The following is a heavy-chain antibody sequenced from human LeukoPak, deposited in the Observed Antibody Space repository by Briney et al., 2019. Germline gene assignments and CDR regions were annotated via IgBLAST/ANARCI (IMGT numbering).Heavy chain of an antibody. CDR3: ARDPGPYCGGDCYTDAFDI. CDR1: GYTFTRYY. CDR2: INPSGGST. D-gene: IGHD2-21*02. V-gene: IGHV1-46*01. Sequence: ASVKVSCKASGYTFTRYYMYWVRQAPGQGLEWMGIINPSGGSTNYAQKFQGRVTMTRDTSTNTVYMELSSLRSEDTAVYYCARDPGPYCGGDCYTDAFDIWGQGTMVTVSS. J-gene: IGHJ3*02.